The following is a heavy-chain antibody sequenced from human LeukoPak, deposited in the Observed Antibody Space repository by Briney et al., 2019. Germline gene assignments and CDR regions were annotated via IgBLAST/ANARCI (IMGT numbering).Heavy chain of an antibody. CDR2: FDPEDGET. CDR3: ATRGYGSWVWFDP. D-gene: IGHD6-13*01. V-gene: IGHV1-24*01. CDR1: GYTLTELS. Sequence: ASVKVSYKVSGYTLTELSMHWGRQAPGKGLEWMGGFDPEDGETIYAQKFQGRVTMTEDTSTDTAYMELSSLRSEDTAVYYCATRGYGSWVWFDPWGQGTLVTVSS. J-gene: IGHJ5*02.